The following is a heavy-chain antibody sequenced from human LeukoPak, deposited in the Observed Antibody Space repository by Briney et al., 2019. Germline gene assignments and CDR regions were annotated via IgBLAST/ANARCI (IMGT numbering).Heavy chain of an antibody. CDR2: IIPIFGTA. D-gene: IGHD3-22*01. CDR3: AREGYYYDSSGYYYDHAFDI. V-gene: IGHV1-69*13. CDR1: GGTFSSYA. Sequence: ASVKVSCKASGGTFSSYAISWVRQAPGQGLEWMGGIIPIFGTANYAQKFQGRVTITADESTSTAYMELSSLRSEDTAVYYCAREGYYYDSSGYYYDHAFDIWGQGTMVTVSS. J-gene: IGHJ3*02.